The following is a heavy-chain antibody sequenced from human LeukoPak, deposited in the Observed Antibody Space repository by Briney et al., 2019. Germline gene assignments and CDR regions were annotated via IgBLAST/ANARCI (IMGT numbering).Heavy chain of an antibody. CDR3: AREISSSWSDYFDY. CDR1: GFTFSSYW. J-gene: IGHJ4*02. CDR2: IKQDGSEK. D-gene: IGHD6-13*01. Sequence: GGSLRLSCAASGFTFSSYWMSWVRQAPGKGLEWVANIKQDGSEKYYVDSVKGRFTISRDNAKNSLYLQMNSMRAEDKAVYYCAREISSSWSDYFDYWGQGTLVTVSS. V-gene: IGHV3-7*01.